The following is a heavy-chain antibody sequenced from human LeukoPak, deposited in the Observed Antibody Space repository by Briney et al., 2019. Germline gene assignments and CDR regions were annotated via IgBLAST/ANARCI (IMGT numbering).Heavy chain of an antibody. CDR3: ASARGYSYKPLFDY. CDR1: GFTLGSYW. D-gene: IGHD5-12*01. V-gene: IGHV3-7*02. CDR2: IKQDGSEF. J-gene: IGHJ4*02. Sequence: GGSLRLSCVASGFTLGSYWMSWVRQATGKGLEWVTNIKQDGSEFYYVDAVKGRFTISRDNAKNSLYLQMNRLRADDTAVYYCASARGYSYKPLFDYWGQGTLVSVSS.